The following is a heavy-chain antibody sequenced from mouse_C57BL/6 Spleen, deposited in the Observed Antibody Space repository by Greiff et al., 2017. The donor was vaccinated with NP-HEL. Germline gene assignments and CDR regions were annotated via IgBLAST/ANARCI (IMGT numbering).Heavy chain of an antibody. J-gene: IGHJ1*03. D-gene: IGHD2-5*01. CDR3: AREATYSNYFYWYFDV. CDR1: GYAFSSYW. V-gene: IGHV1-80*01. CDR2: IYPGDGDT. Sequence: QVQLQQSGAELVKPGASVKLSCKASGYAFSSYWMNWVKQRPGKGLEWIGQIYPGDGDTNYNGKFKGKATLTADKSSSTAYMQLSSLTSEDSAVYFGAREATYSNYFYWYFDVWGTGTTVTVSS.